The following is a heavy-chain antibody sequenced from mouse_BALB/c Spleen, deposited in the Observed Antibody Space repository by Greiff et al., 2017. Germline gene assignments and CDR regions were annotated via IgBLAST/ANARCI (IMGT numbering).Heavy chain of an antibody. V-gene: IGHV1-67*01. CDR3: ARSYYYGSSPDY. CDR1: GYTFTDYA. D-gene: IGHD1-1*01. CDR2: ISTYYGNT. Sequence: VHLVESGPELVRPGVSVKISCKGSGYTFTDYAMHWVKQSHAKSLEWIGVISTYYGNTNYNQKFKGKATMTVDKSSSTAYMELARLTSEDSAIYYCARSYYYGSSPDYWGQGTTLTVSS. J-gene: IGHJ2*01.